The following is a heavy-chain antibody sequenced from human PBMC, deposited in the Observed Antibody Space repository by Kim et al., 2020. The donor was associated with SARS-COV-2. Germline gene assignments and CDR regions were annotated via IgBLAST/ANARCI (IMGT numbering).Heavy chain of an antibody. CDR3: ARGSSSWYDPFDY. J-gene: IGHJ4*02. CDR1: GGTFSSYA. CDR2: IIPILGIA. D-gene: IGHD6-13*01. V-gene: IGHV1-69*04. Sequence: SVKVSCKASGGTFSSYAISWVRQAPGQGLEWMVRIIPILGIANYAQKFQGRVTITADKSTSTAYMELSSLRSEDTAVYYCARGSSSWYDPFDYWGQGTL.